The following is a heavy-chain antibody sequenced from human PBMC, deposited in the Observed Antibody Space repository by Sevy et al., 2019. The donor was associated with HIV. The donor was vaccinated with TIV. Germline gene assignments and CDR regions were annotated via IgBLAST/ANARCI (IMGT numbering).Heavy chain of an antibody. J-gene: IGHJ4*02. D-gene: IGHD4-17*01. CDR3: ARDLPPSATTVAHFDY. CDR2: ISNSGTTI. V-gene: IGHV3-48*03. Sequence: GGALRLSCAASGFTFSSYEMNWVRQAPGKGLEWVSYISNSGTTISYSDSVRGRFTISRDNARNSLYLQMNSLRAEDTAVYYCARDLPPSATTVAHFDYWGQGTLVTVSS. CDR1: GFTFSSYE.